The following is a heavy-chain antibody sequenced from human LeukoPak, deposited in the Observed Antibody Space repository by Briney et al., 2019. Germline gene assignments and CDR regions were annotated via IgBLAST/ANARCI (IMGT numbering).Heavy chain of an antibody. CDR1: GFTFSSYA. CDR3: VKVWAAAGTFDY. CDR2: ISSNGGST. D-gene: IGHD6-13*01. J-gene: IGHJ4*02. V-gene: IGHV3-64D*06. Sequence: GSLRLSCSASGFTFSSYAMHWVRRAPGKGLEYVSAISSNGGSTYYADSVKGRFTISRDNSKNTLYLQMSSLRAEDTAVYYCVKVWAAAGTFDYWGQGTLVTVSS.